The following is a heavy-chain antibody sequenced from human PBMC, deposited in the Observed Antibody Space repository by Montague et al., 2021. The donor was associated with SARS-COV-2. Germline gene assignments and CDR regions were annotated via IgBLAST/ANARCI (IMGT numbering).Heavy chain of an antibody. CDR1: GASVSSSY. V-gene: IGHV4-59*02. CDR2: IYHSGST. CDR3: AGTEGSGCYRGDDY. D-gene: IGHD3-3*01. J-gene: IGHJ4*02. Sequence: SETLSLTCTVSGASVSSSYWSWIRQPPGKGLERIAYIYHSGSTNYNPSLKSRVTISVDTSKNQFSLKLTSVTAADTAVYYCAGTEGSGCYRGDDYWGQGTLVTVSS.